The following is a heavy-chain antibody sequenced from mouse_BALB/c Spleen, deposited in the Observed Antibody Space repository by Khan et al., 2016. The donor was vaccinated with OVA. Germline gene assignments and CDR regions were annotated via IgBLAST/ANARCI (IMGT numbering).Heavy chain of an antibody. CDR3: SRSGYGFGAY. CDR1: GYAFTDYL. J-gene: IGHJ3*01. D-gene: IGHD3-2*02. Sequence: QVQLQQSGAELVRPGTSVKVSCKASGYAFTDYLIAWLKQRPGQGLEWIGMINPGSGGTNYNEKFKVKATLTADKASSTAYMQLSSLTSDDSAVYFCSRSGYGFGAYWGPGTLVTVSA. V-gene: IGHV1-54*01. CDR2: INPGSGGT.